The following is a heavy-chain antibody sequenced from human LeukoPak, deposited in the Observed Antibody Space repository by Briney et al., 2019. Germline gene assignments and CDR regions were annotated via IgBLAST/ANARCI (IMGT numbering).Heavy chain of an antibody. Sequence: ASVKVSCKASGYTFTSYGISWVRQAPGQGLEWMGWISAYNGNTNYAQKLQGRVTMTTDTSTSTAYMELRSLRSDDTAVYYCARDIVVVPAAISLDYWGLGTLVTVSS. J-gene: IGHJ4*02. CDR2: ISAYNGNT. D-gene: IGHD2-2*02. V-gene: IGHV1-18*01. CDR3: ARDIVVVPAAISLDY. CDR1: GYTFTSYG.